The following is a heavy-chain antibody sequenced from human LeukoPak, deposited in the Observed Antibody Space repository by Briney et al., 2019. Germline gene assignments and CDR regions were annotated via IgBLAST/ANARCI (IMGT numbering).Heavy chain of an antibody. Sequence: PSETLSLTCAVSGGSISSSNWWSWVRQPPGKGLEWIGEIYHSGSTNYNPSLKRRVTISVDRSKSPFSLKTSSVTVAVPAVYYCARYYDILSALGYSGQGTPGTASS. J-gene: IGHJ4*02. CDR2: IYHSGST. V-gene: IGHV4-4*02. CDR1: GGSISSSNW. D-gene: IGHD3-9*01. CDR3: ARYYDILSALGY.